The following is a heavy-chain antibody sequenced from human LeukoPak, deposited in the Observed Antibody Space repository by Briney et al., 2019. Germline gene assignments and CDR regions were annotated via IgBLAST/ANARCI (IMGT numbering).Heavy chain of an antibody. V-gene: IGHV4-30-4*08. D-gene: IGHD3-22*01. Sequence: SQTLSLTCTLSRGSISSGDYYWSWIRHPPGKGLEWIGYIYYTGSTYYNPSLKSRVTISVDTSKNQFSLKLSSVTAADTAVYYCARALLYDSSGYYFSVFDYWGQGTLVTVSS. CDR2: IYYTGST. CDR1: RGSISSGDYY. CDR3: ARALLYDSSGYYFSVFDY. J-gene: IGHJ4*02.